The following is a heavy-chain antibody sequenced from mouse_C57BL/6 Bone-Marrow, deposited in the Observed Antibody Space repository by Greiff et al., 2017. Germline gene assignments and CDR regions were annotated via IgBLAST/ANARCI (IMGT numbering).Heavy chain of an antibody. J-gene: IGHJ2*01. CDR3: ARGHYYGSSSFDY. Sequence: DVMLVESGGGLVKPGGSLKLSCAASGFTFSSYAMSWVRQTPEKRLEWVATISDGGSYTYYPDNVKGRFTISRDNAKNNLYLQMSHLKSEDTAMYYCARGHYYGSSSFDYWGQGTTLTVSS. V-gene: IGHV5-4*03. CDR1: GFTFSSYA. CDR2: ISDGGSYT. D-gene: IGHD1-1*01.